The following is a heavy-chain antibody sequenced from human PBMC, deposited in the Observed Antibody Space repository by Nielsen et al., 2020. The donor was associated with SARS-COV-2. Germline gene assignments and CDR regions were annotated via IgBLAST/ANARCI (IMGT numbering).Heavy chain of an antibody. CDR2: IWYDGSNK. J-gene: IGHJ6*02. V-gene: IGHV3-33*01. CDR3: ARDLAYDSSGYYHPYYYYGMDV. D-gene: IGHD3-22*01. Sequence: VRQAPGKGLEWVAVIWYDGSNKYYADSVKGRFTISRDNSKNTLYLQMNSLRAEDTAVYYCARDLAYDSSGYYHPYYYYGMDVWGQGTTVTVSS.